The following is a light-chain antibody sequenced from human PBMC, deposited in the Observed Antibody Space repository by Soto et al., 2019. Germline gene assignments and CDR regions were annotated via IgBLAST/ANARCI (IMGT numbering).Light chain of an antibody. Sequence: EIVLTQSPGTLSLSPGERATLSCRASQSVSSSYLAWYQQKPGQPPRLLIYGASSRATGIPDRFGGSGSETDFTLTISRLEPEDFAVYYCLQDYNYPYTFGQGTKLEIK. J-gene: IGKJ2*01. V-gene: IGKV3-20*01. CDR2: GAS. CDR1: QSVSSSY. CDR3: LQDYNYPYT.